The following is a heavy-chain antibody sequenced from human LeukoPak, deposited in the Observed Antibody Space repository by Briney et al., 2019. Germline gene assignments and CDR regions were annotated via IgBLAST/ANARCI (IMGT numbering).Heavy chain of an antibody. Sequence: GGSLRLSCAASGFTVSSNYMSWVRQAPGKGLEWVSVIYSGGSTYYADSVKGRFTISRHNSKNTLYLQTNSLRAEDTAVYYCARVTTVTLDAFDIRGQGTMVTVSS. D-gene: IGHD4-17*01. J-gene: IGHJ3*02. CDR1: GFTVSSNY. CDR3: ARVTTVTLDAFDI. V-gene: IGHV3-53*04. CDR2: IYSGGST.